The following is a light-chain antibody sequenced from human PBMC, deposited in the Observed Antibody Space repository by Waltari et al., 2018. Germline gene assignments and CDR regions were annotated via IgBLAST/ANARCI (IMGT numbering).Light chain of an antibody. Sequence: QLVLPQSPSASASLGASVKPTCTLSSGHSSYPIALHPQQPEKGPRYLMKLNSAGSHSKGDGIPDRFSGSSSGAERYLTISSLQSDDEADYYCQTWGTGSVVFGGGTKLTVL. V-gene: IGLV4-69*01. CDR2: LNSAGSH. J-gene: IGLJ2*01. CDR3: QTWGTGSVV. CDR1: SGHSSYP.